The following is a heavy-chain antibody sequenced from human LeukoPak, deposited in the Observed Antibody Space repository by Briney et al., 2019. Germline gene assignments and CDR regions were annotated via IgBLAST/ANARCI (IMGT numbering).Heavy chain of an antibody. D-gene: IGHD2-2*01. J-gene: IGHJ4*02. CDR2: IYYSGST. CDR1: GGSISSGGYY. Sequence: SETLSLTCTVSGGSISSGGYYWSWIRQHPGKGLEWIGYIYYSGSTYYNPSLKSRVTISVDTSKNQFSLKLSSATAADTAVYYCARGRGSSDIVVVPADYWGQGTLVTVSS. V-gene: IGHV4-31*03. CDR3: ARGRGSSDIVVVPADY.